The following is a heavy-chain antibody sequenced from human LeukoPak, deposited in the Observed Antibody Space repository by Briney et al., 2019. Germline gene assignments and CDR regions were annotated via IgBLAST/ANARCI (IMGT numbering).Heavy chain of an antibody. CDR2: IIPIFGIA. CDR3: AREAVTTPYFDY. D-gene: IGHD4-4*01. Sequence: SVKVSCKASGGTFSSYAISWVRQAPGQGLEWMGRIIPIFGIANYAQKFQGRVTITADKSTSTAYMELSSLRSEDTAVYYCAREAVTTPYFDYWGQGTLVTVSS. V-gene: IGHV1-69*04. J-gene: IGHJ4*02. CDR1: GGTFSSYA.